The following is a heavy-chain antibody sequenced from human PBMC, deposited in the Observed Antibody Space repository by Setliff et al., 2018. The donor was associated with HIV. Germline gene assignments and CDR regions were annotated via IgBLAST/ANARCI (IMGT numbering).Heavy chain of an antibody. CDR3: ARARRITMIVDAFDI. CDR1: GYTFTSYY. J-gene: IGHJ3*02. Sequence: ASVMVSCKASGYTFTSYYMHWVRQAPGQGLEWMGIINPSGGSTSYAQKFQGRVTMTRDTSTSTVYMELSSLRSEDTAVYYCARARRITMIVDAFDIWGQGTMVTVSS. CDR2: INPSGGST. V-gene: IGHV1-46*01. D-gene: IGHD3-22*01.